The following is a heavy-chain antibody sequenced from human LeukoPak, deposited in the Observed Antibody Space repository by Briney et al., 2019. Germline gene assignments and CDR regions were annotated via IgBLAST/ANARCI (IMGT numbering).Heavy chain of an antibody. CDR1: GGSFSNYY. V-gene: IGHV4-34*01. D-gene: IGHD1-7*01. CDR3: ARRWNYGRNYYIDV. J-gene: IGHJ6*03. CDR2: INDSGRV. Sequence: PSETLSLTCAVYGGSFSNYYWSWIRQPPGKGLEWIGEINDSGRVNYNPSLMSRVTVSVDTSKNQFSLRLTSVTATDTAVYYCARRWNYGRNYYIDVWGNGATVSVSS.